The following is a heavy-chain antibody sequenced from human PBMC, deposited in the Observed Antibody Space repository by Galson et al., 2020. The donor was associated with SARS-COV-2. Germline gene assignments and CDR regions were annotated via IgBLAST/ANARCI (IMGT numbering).Heavy chain of an antibody. CDR2: INSDGNNT. D-gene: IGHD1-26*01. J-gene: IGHJ4*02. Sequence: GGSLRLSCAASGFTFSNYWMYWVRQAPGKGLVWVSRINSDGNNTSYADSVKGRFTISRDNAKNTLYLQMNSLRVEDTAVYYCTATRAYWGQGTLVTVSS. CDR1: GFTFSNYW. CDR3: TATRAY. V-gene: IGHV3-74*01.